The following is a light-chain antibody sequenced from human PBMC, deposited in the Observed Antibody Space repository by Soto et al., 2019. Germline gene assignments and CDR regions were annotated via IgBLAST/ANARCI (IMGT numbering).Light chain of an antibody. V-gene: IGKV3-15*01. CDR3: QQYNNWPPLT. CDR1: QSVSSN. J-gene: IGKJ5*01. CDR2: GAS. Sequence: EIVMTQSPATLSVSPGGRATLSCRASQSVSSNLAWYQQKPGQAPRLLIYGASTRATGIPARFSGSGSGTEFTLTISSLQSEDFAVYYCQQYNNWPPLTFGQGTRLEIK.